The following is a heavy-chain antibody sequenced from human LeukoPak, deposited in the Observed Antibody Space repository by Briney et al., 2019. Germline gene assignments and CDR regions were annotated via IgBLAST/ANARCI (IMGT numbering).Heavy chain of an antibody. V-gene: IGHV4-59*01. CDR3: ARAGRIEATGTYYLDY. J-gene: IGHJ4*02. Sequence: PSETLSLTCTVSGGSIRNYYWSWIRQPPGKGLEWIGYVSYSGNTNYNPSLKSRVTISVDPSKNQFSLRLSSVTAADTAVYYCARAGRIEATGTYYLDYWGQGTLVIVSS. CDR2: VSYSGNT. D-gene: IGHD6-13*01. CDR1: GGSIRNYY.